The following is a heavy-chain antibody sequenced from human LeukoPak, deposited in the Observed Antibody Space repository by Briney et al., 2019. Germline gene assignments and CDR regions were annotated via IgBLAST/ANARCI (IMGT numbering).Heavy chain of an antibody. D-gene: IGHD2-21*02. CDR3: ARGRGGDYYFDY. J-gene: IGHJ4*02. CDR2: ISSSSSYI. Sequence: GGSLRLSCAASGFTFSSYGMHWVRQAPGKGLEWVSSISSSSSYIYYADSVKGRFTISRDNAKNSLYLQMNSLRAEDTAMYYCARGRGGDYYFDYWGQGTLVTVSS. CDR1: GFTFSSYG. V-gene: IGHV3-21*01.